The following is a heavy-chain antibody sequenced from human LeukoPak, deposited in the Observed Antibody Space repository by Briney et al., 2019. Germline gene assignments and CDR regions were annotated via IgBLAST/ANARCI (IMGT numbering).Heavy chain of an antibody. D-gene: IGHD6-6*01. Sequence: GGSLRLSCAASGFTFSSYSMNWVRQAPGKGLGWVSSISSSSSYIYYADSVKGRFTISRDNAKNSLYLQMNSLRAEDTAVYYCARNIAARAEGKAFDIWGQGTMVTVSA. CDR2: ISSSSSYI. CDR1: GFTFSSYS. CDR3: ARNIAARAEGKAFDI. V-gene: IGHV3-21*01. J-gene: IGHJ3*02.